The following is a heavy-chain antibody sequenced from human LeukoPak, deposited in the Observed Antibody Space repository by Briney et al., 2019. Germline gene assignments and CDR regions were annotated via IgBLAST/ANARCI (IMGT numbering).Heavy chain of an antibody. CDR2: ISYDGSNK. CDR1: GFTFSSYA. J-gene: IGHJ4*02. CDR3: ARVAAVAGDRDY. V-gene: IGHV3-30-3*01. Sequence: GGSLRLSCAASGFTFSSYAMHWVRQAPGKGLEWVAVISYDGSNKYYADSVKGRFTIYRDNSKNTLYLQMNSLRAEDTAVYYCARVAAVAGDRDYWGQGTLVTVSS. D-gene: IGHD6-19*01.